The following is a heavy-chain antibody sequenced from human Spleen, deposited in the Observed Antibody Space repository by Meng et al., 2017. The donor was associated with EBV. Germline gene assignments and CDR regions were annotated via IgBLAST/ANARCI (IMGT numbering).Heavy chain of an antibody. Sequence: QVQLVQSGAEMKKPGASVKASCKASAYFFTGYGISWVRQAPGQGLEWMAGITPIFGTSNYAQKFQDRVTISADESTTTVYLELSSLRSEDTAVYYCARLNDYSSGSTSWGQGTLVTVSS. CDR3: ARLNDYSSGSTS. V-gene: IGHV1-69*13. CDR2: ITPIFGTS. J-gene: IGHJ5*02. CDR1: AYFFTGYG. D-gene: IGHD6-19*01.